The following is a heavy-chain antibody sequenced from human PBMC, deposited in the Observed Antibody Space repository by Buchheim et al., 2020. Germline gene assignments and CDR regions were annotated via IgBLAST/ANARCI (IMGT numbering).Heavy chain of an antibody. J-gene: IGHJ4*02. V-gene: IGHV3-7*01. Sequence: EVQLVESGGDLVQPGGSLRLSCAAFGFTFSSYWMSWVRQAPGKGLEWVANIKQDGSEKYYVDSVKGRFTISRDNAKNSLYLQMNSLRAEDTAVYYCARAPRHCSGGSCYGMRFDYWGRGTL. CDR1: GFTFSSYW. D-gene: IGHD2-15*01. CDR2: IKQDGSEK. CDR3: ARAPRHCSGGSCYGMRFDY.